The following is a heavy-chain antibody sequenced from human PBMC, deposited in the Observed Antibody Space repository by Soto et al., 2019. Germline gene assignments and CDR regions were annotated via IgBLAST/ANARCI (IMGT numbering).Heavy chain of an antibody. CDR3: AREDYYDTGYYVV. Sequence: QVQLQESGPGVVRASETLSLTCTVSGRSMSGHYWSWIRQPAGERLEWIGRIYTSGTTDFNPSLKGRVTMSVDTSKNQFSLKLTSVTAADTALYYCAREDYYDTGYYVVWGQGTQVTVSS. CDR2: IYTSGTT. J-gene: IGHJ4*02. V-gene: IGHV4-4*07. D-gene: IGHD3-9*01. CDR1: GRSMSGHY.